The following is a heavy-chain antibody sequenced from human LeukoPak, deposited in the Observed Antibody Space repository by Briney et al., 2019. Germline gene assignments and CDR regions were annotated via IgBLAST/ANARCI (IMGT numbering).Heavy chain of an antibody. V-gene: IGHV4-59*06. CDR3: ARRARLGSNWFDP. D-gene: IGHD3-10*01. Sequence: SETLSLTCTVSGGSISSYYWSWIRQPPGKGLEWIGYIYYSGSTYYNPSLKSRVTISVDTSKNQFSLKLSSVTAADTAVYYCARRARLGSNWFDPWGQGTLVTVSS. J-gene: IGHJ5*02. CDR1: GGSISSYY. CDR2: IYYSGST.